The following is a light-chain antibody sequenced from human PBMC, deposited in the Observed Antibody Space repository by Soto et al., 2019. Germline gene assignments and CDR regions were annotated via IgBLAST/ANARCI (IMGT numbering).Light chain of an antibody. CDR1: QGISSY. CDR3: QQSYSTPLT. V-gene: IGKV1-39*01. CDR2: AAS. Sequence: DIQLTQSPSFLSASVGDRVTISCRASQGISSYLAWYQQKPGKAPKLLIYAASTLQSGVPSRFSGSGSGTDFTLTISMLQPEDFATYYCQQSYSTPLTFGGGTRLEIK. J-gene: IGKJ5*01.